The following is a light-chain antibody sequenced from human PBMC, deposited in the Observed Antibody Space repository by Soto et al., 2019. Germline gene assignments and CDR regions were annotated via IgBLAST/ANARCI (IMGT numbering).Light chain of an antibody. CDR1: QSVISN. Sequence: EIVVTQSPGTLSLSPGERATLSCRASQSVISNNLAWFQQKPGQVPRLLIYGASNRATGVSARFSGSGSGTEFTLTISSLQSEDFAVYYCQQYHYWWTFGQGTKVEIK. V-gene: IGKV3-15*01. CDR2: GAS. J-gene: IGKJ1*01. CDR3: QQYHYWWT.